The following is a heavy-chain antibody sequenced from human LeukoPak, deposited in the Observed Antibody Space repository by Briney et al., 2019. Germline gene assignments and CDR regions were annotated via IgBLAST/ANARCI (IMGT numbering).Heavy chain of an antibody. CDR1: GGSISSYY. CDR2: IYTSGST. J-gene: IGHJ4*02. D-gene: IGHD3-10*01. CDR3: ASGYMVRGVIPEEIVATIDNFDY. Sequence: SETLSLTCTVSGGSISSYYWSWIRQPAGKGLEWIGRIYTSGSTNYNPSLKSRVTISVDTSKNQFSLKLSSVTAADTAVYYCASGYMVRGVIPEEIVATIDNFDYWGQGTLVTVSS. V-gene: IGHV4-4*07.